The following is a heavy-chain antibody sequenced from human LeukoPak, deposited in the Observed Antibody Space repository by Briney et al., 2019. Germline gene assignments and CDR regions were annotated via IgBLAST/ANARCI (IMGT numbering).Heavy chain of an antibody. CDR1: GYTFTSYN. J-gene: IGHJ4*02. CDR2: ISGNNGNT. Sequence: ASVKVSCKASGYTFTSYNFSWLRQAPGQGLEWMGWISGNNGNTNYAQKLQGRVTMTTDTSTSTAYMELSSLRSEDTAVYYCASGTTDIVVVPATLRNYYFDYWGQGTLVTVSS. D-gene: IGHD2-2*01. V-gene: IGHV1-18*01. CDR3: ASGTTDIVVVPATLRNYYFDY.